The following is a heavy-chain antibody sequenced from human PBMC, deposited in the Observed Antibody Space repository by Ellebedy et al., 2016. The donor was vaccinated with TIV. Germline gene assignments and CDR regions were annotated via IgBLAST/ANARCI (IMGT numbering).Heavy chain of an antibody. J-gene: IGHJ4*02. CDR2: VSAYSGNT. CDR1: GYTFIDHG. D-gene: IGHD6-19*01. CDR3: ARDGQWLVPSHY. Sequence: AASVKVSCKSSGYTFIDHGVTWVRQAPGQGLDWMGWVSAYSGNTNYAENLQGRVTITADKSTSTAYMELRSLRSDDTAVYYCARDGQWLVPSHYWGQGTLVTVSS. V-gene: IGHV1-18*01.